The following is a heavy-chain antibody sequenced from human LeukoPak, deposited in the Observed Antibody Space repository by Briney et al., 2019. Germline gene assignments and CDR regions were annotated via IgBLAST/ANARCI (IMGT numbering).Heavy chain of an antibody. CDR1: GGSISSYY. V-gene: IGHV4-59*01. Sequence: TSETLSLTCTVSGGSISSYYWSWIRQPPGKGLEWIGYIYYSGSTNYNPSLKSRVTISVDTSKNQFSLKLSSVTAADTAVYYCARANWDADWFDPWGQGTLVTVSS. J-gene: IGHJ5*02. D-gene: IGHD7-27*01. CDR2: IYYSGST. CDR3: ARANWDADWFDP.